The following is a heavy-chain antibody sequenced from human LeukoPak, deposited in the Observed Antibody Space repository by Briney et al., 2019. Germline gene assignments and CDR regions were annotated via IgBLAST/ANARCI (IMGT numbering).Heavy chain of an antibody. CDR3: ARESRDVETEGFDY. V-gene: IGHV4-61*08. CDR2: IYYSGST. CDR1: GGSFSSGGYY. Sequence: SETLSLTCTVSGGSFSSGGYYWSWIRQSPGKGLEWIGYIYYSGSTKYNPSLKSRVTISVDTSKNQFSLKLSSVTAADTAVYYCARESRDVETEGFDYWGQGTLATVSS. J-gene: IGHJ4*02. D-gene: IGHD5-24*01.